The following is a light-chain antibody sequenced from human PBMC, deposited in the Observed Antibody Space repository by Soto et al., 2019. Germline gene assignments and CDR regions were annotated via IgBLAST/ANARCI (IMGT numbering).Light chain of an antibody. Sequence: EIVMTQSPSALSASPWERATLSCMASQSVSSNLAWYQQKPGQAPRLLIYGASTRATGIPARFSGSGSGTEFTLTISSLQSEDFAVYYCQQRSNWPRLTFGGGTKVDIK. V-gene: IGKV3-15*01. CDR1: QSVSSN. CDR3: QQRSNWPRLT. J-gene: IGKJ4*01. CDR2: GAS.